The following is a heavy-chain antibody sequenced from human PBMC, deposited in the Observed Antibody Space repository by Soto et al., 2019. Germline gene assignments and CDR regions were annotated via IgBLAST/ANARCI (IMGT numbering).Heavy chain of an antibody. Sequence: QVQLEQSGAEVKKPGASVKVSCKASGYTFTSYGFSWVRQAPGQGLEWMGWISNYNGNTNYAQKFQDRFTMTTDTPTSTGYMELRSLRYDDTAVYFCARDDAWNHEPFDHWGQGTLVTVSS. J-gene: IGHJ4*02. CDR2: ISNYNGNT. D-gene: IGHD1-1*01. CDR3: ARDDAWNHEPFDH. CDR1: GYTFTSYG. V-gene: IGHV1-18*04.